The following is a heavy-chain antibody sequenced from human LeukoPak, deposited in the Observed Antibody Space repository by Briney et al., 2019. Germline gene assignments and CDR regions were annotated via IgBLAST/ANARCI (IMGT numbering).Heavy chain of an antibody. CDR1: GYTFTRYY. CDR2: LNPNTGGT. CDR3: ARGDGLGNSYGLIHDH. Sequence: GAAVKVSCKASGYTFTRYYIHRVGQAPGQGLEWMGWLNPNTGGTNYAQKFQGRVTMTRDTSISTAYMDPCRLSSDDTAGYYCARGDGLGNSYGLIHDHWGQGTLVIVSS. J-gene: IGHJ4*02. D-gene: IGHD3-10*01. V-gene: IGHV1-2*02.